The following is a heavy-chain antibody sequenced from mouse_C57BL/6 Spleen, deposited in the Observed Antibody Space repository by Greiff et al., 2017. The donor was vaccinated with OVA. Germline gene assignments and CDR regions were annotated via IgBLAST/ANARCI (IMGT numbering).Heavy chain of an antibody. V-gene: IGHV1-66*01. D-gene: IGHD1-1*01. Sequence: VQLQESGPELVKPGASVKISCKASGYSFTSYYIHWVKQRPGQGLEWIGWIYPGSGNTKYNEKFKGKATLTADTSSSTAYMQLSSLTSEDSAVYYCATGAITTGDYWGQGTTLTVSS. CDR3: ATGAITTGDY. CDR1: GYSFTSYY. J-gene: IGHJ2*01. CDR2: IYPGSGNT.